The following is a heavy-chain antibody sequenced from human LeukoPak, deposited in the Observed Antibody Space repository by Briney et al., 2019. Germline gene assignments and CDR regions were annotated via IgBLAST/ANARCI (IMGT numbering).Heavy chain of an antibody. CDR1: GFTFSSYS. CDR2: ISSSSSTI. J-gene: IGHJ4*02. Sequence: PGGSLRLSCAASGFTFSSYSMNWVRQAPGKGLEWVSYISSSSSTIYYADSVKGRFTISRDNARNTVYLQMNNLRVEDTALYYCARDGSAWSRDYWGQGTLVTVSS. V-gene: IGHV3-48*04. D-gene: IGHD6-13*01. CDR3: ARDGSAWSRDY.